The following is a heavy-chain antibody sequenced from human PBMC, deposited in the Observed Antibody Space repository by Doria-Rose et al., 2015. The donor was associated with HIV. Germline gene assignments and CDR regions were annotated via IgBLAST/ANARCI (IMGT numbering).Heavy chain of an antibody. CDR2: INPNSGDT. CDR3: ARDLRYCSSTSCDDAFGI. Sequence: YTFTGYYMHWVRQAPGQGLEWMGWINPNSGDTNSAQKFQDRVTMTRDTSIDTAYMELSRLRSDDTAVYYCARDLRYCSSTSCDDAFGIWGQGTMVTVSS. J-gene: IGHJ3*02. CDR1: YTFTGYY. V-gene: IGHV1-2*02. D-gene: IGHD2-2*01.